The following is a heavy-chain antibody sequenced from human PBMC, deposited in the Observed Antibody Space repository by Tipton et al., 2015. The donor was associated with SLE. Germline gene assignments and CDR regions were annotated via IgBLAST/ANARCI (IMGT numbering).Heavy chain of an antibody. CDR2: IYYSGST. D-gene: IGHD3-10*01. CDR3: ARGLSMVRGVKVY. Sequence: TLSLTCAVSGGSISSGGYYWSWIRQHPGKGLEWIGYIYYSGSTNYNPSLKSRVTISVDTSKNQFSLKLSSVTAADTAVYYCARGLSMVRGVKVYWGQGTLVTVSS. J-gene: IGHJ4*02. V-gene: IGHV4-31*11. CDR1: GGSISSGGYY.